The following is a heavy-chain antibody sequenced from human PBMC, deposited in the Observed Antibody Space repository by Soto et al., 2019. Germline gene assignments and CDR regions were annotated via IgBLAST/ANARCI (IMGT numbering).Heavy chain of an antibody. V-gene: IGHV1-69*02. D-gene: IGHD6-19*01. J-gene: IGHJ6*02. Sequence: QVQLVQSGAEVKKPGSSVKVSCKAPGGTFNTYAITWVRQAPGQGLELMGWIIPSVGIAKYVQEFQDRVTITADKSTRTSYMAVTSLRPDDTAVYYCARAAHGSGWSYSRYYFYAMDVWGPGTTVTVSS. CDR3: ARAAHGSGWSYSRYYFYAMDV. CDR2: IIPSVGIA. CDR1: GGTFNTYA.